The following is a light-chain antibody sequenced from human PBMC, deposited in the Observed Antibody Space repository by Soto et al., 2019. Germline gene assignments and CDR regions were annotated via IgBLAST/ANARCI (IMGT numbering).Light chain of an antibody. CDR2: AAS. CDR3: QHYNSYSEA. J-gene: IGKJ1*01. V-gene: IGKV1-39*01. CDR1: QSISSY. Sequence: DIQMTQSPSSLSASLGDRVTITCRASQSISSYLNCYQHKPGKAPKLLIYAASSLQSGVPSRFSGSGSGTEFTLTISSLQPDDFATYYCQHYNSYSEAFGQGTKVDIK.